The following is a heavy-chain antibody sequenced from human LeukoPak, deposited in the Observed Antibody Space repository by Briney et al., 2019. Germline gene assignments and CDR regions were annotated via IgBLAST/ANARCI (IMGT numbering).Heavy chain of an antibody. D-gene: IGHD2/OR15-2a*01. CDR3: AREPLYASRAFDI. CDR2: IYTSGST. J-gene: IGHJ3*02. Sequence: SETLSLTCTVSGGSISSYYWSRIRQPAGKGLEWIGRIYTSGSTNYNPSLKSRVTMSVDTSKNQFSLKLSSVTAADTAVYYCAREPLYASRAFDIWGQGTTVTVSS. CDR1: GGSISSYY. V-gene: IGHV4-4*07.